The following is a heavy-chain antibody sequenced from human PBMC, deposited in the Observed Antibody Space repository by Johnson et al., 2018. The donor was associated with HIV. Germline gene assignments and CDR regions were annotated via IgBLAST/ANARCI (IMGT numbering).Heavy chain of an antibody. Sequence: QVQLVESGGGVVQPGGSLRLSCAASGFTFSSYGMHWVRQAPGKGLEWVAFIRYDGSNKYYADSVKGRFTISRDNSKNTLYLQMNSLRAEDTAVYYCAKAYTDGAFDIGGQGTMVTVSS. J-gene: IGHJ3*02. D-gene: IGHD5-18*01. CDR2: IRYDGSNK. CDR3: AKAYTDGAFDI. V-gene: IGHV3-30*02. CDR1: GFTFSSYG.